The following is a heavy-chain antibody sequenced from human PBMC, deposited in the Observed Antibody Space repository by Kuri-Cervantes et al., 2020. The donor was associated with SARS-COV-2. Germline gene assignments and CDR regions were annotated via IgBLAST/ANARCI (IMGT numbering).Heavy chain of an antibody. CDR1: GYTFTSYG. D-gene: IGHD2-2*01. CDR2: ISAYNGNT. CDR3: ARDVAVVTAAMVPKYFQV. J-gene: IGHJ1*01. V-gene: IGHV1-18*01. Sequence: ASVKVSCKASGYTFTSYGISWVRQAPGQGLEWMGWISAYNGNTNYAQKLQGRVTMTTDTTTSTAYKDLRSLKSDDTAVYYCARDVAVVTAAMVPKYFQVWGQGTPVTVSS.